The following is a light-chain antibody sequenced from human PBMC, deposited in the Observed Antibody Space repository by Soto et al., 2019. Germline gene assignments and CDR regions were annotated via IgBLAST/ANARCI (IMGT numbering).Light chain of an antibody. V-gene: IGKV3-15*01. CDR2: GAS. Sequence: EIVMTQSPATLSVSPGERATLSCRASQSFDSNLAWYQQKPGQAPRLLIFGASTRASGVPVRFSGSGSGTEFTLTISSLQSEDFAVYYCQQYNDWPSMYTFGQGTKLEMK. CDR3: QQYNDWPSMYT. J-gene: IGKJ2*01. CDR1: QSFDSN.